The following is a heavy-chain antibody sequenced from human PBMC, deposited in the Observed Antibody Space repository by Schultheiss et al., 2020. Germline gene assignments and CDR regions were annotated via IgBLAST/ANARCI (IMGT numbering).Heavy chain of an antibody. CDR1: GYSISSGGYY. CDR3: ARLDDFWSGYYTYYFDY. CDR2: IYYSGST. V-gene: IGHV4-61*08. J-gene: IGHJ4*02. D-gene: IGHD3-3*01. Sequence: SETLSLTCAVSGYSISSGGYYWSWIRQPPGKGLEWIGYIYYSGSTNYNPSLKSRVTISVDTSKNQFSLKLSSVTAADTAMYYCARLDDFWSGYYTYYFDYWGQGTLVTVYS.